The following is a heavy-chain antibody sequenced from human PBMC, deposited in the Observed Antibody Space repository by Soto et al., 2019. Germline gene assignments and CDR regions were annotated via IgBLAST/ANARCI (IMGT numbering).Heavy chain of an antibody. CDR1: GYTFSSYG. Sequence: QVQLVQSGAEMKKPGASVKVSCKASGYTFSSYGISWVRQAPGQGLEWMGWISAYNGNTDYAQNLQGRVTMTTDPSTSTAYMELRSLRSDDTAVYYCARKYSSSSWFVPWGQGTLVTVSS. J-gene: IGHJ5*02. V-gene: IGHV1-18*01. CDR3: ARKYSSSSWFVP. D-gene: IGHD6-6*01. CDR2: ISAYNGNT.